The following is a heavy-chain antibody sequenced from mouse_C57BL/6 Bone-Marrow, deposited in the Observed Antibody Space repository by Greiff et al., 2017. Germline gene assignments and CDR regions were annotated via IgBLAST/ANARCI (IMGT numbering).Heavy chain of an antibody. CDR2: IYPGSGST. Sequence: QVQLQQPGAELVKPGASVKMSCKASGYTFTSYWLTWVKQRPGQGLEWIGDIYPGSGSTNYNEKFKSKATLTVDTSSSTAYMQLSSLTSEDSAVYYCARGRGIYYYGSRSWYFDVWGTGTTVTVSS. V-gene: IGHV1-55*01. CDR3: ARGRGIYYYGSRSWYFDV. CDR1: GYTFTSYW. D-gene: IGHD1-1*01. J-gene: IGHJ1*03.